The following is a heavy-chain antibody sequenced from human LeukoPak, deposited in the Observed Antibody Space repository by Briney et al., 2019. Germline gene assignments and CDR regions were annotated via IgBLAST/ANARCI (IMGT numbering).Heavy chain of an antibody. D-gene: IGHD6-19*01. J-gene: IGHJ4*02. CDR1: GFTFSSYG. Sequence: PGGSLRLSCAASGFTFSSYGMSWVRQAPGKGLEWVSAIRGSGGSTYYADSVKGRFTISRDNSKNTLYLQMNSLRAEDTAVYYCAKGVGGWWGDDYWGQGTLVTVSS. CDR2: IRGSGGST. V-gene: IGHV3-23*01. CDR3: AKGVGGWWGDDY.